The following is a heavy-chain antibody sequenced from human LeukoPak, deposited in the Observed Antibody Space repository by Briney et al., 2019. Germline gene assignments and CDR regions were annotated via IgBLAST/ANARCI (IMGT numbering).Heavy chain of an antibody. CDR1: GFTFSSYS. J-gene: IGHJ5*02. Sequence: GGSLRLSCAASGFTFSSYSMNWVRQAPGKGLEWVSSISSSSSYIYYADSVKGRFTISRDNAKNSLYLQMNSLRAEDTAVYYCARVYGDHGGYWFDPWGQGTLVTVSS. CDR2: ISSSSSYI. D-gene: IGHD4-17*01. V-gene: IGHV3-21*01. CDR3: ARVYGDHGGYWFDP.